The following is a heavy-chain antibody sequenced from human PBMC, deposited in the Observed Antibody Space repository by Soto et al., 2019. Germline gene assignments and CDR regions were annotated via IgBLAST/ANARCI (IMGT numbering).Heavy chain of an antibody. V-gene: IGHV4-59*01. Sequence: SETLSLTCTVSGGSISSYYWSWIRQPPGKGLEWIGYIYYSGSTNYNPSLKSRVTISVDTSKNQFSLKLSSVTAADTAVYYCARIPEKKYYDFWSGYYQGPYFDYWGQGTLVTVSS. D-gene: IGHD3-3*01. CDR3: ARIPEKKYYDFWSGYYQGPYFDY. CDR2: IYYSGST. J-gene: IGHJ4*02. CDR1: GGSISSYY.